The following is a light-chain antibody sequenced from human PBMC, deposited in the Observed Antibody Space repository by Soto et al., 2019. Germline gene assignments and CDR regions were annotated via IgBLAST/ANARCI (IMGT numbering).Light chain of an antibody. Sequence: EIVLTQSPGTLSLSPGQRATLSCRASQSISTYLAWYQQKPGQAPRLLIHGASNRATDIPDRFSGSGSGTDFTVTISRLEPEDFEVYYCQQYDNAPYTFGQGTTLEIK. J-gene: IGKJ2*01. CDR2: GAS. V-gene: IGKV3-20*01. CDR3: QQYDNAPYT. CDR1: QSISTY.